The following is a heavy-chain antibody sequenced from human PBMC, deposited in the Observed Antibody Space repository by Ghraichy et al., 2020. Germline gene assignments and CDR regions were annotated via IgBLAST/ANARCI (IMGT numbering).Heavy chain of an antibody. Sequence: SETLSLTCTVSGGSINTYYWSWVRQPPGKGLEWVGHISYTGNTNYNPSLKSRVSMSVDTSKNQISLRLSSVTAADTAIYYCARETNYHDGGHFFNDAFDIWGQGTVVTVSS. CDR2: ISYTGNT. V-gene: IGHV4-59*01. CDR1: GGSINTYY. J-gene: IGHJ3*02. CDR3: ARETNYHDGGHFFNDAFDI. D-gene: IGHD2-21*02.